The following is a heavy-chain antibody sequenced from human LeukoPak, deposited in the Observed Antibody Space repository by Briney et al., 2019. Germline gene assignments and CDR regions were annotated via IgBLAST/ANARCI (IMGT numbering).Heavy chain of an antibody. CDR3: ARHSSGNLQPFDS. D-gene: IGHD3-22*01. Sequence: GGSLRLSCAAPGFTFSNYAMSWVRQAPGKGLEWVSGISGGGTNTHYADSVKGRFTISRDNSKNTLHLQMNSLGGEDTGVYHCARHSSGNLQPFDSWGQGTLVSVSS. V-gene: IGHV3-23*01. J-gene: IGHJ4*02. CDR2: ISGGGTNT. CDR1: GFTFSNYA.